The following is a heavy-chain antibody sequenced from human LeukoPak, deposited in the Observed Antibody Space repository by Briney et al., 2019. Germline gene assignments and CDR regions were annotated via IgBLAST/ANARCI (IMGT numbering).Heavy chain of an antibody. CDR3: ARESWDWPYSYYFMDV. V-gene: IGHV3-72*01. D-gene: IGHD3/OR15-3a*01. CDR1: GFTFSNAW. CDR2: TRNKANSYST. J-gene: IGHJ6*03. Sequence: PGGSLRLSCAASGFTFSNAWMSWVRQAPGKGLEWAGRTRNKANSYSTEYAASVKGRFTISRDDSKNSLYLQMNSLKTEDTAVYYCARESWDWPYSYYFMDVWGKGTTVTISS.